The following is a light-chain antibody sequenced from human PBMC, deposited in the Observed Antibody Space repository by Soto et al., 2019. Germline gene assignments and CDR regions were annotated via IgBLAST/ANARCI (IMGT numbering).Light chain of an antibody. V-gene: IGLV2-23*02. CDR3: CSYAGSSTLV. CDR1: SSDVGGYNF. CDR2: EVN. J-gene: IGLJ2*01. Sequence: QSALTQPASVSGSPGQSITISCTGTSSDVGGYNFVSWYQQHPGKAPKLMIYEVNNRPSGVSNRFSGSKSGNTASLTISGLQAEDEADYYCCSYAGSSTLVFGGGTKLTVL.